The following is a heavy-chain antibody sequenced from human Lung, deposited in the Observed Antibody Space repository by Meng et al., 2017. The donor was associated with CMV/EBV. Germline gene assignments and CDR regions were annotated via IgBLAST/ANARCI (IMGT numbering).Heavy chain of an antibody. CDR3: AKGPLRSGSYPSYFDY. CDR2: ISGGGDRT. CDR1: GFPFSSYA. J-gene: IGHJ4*02. V-gene: IGHV3-23*01. Sequence: SLKISXAASGFPFSSYAMSWVRQAPGKGLEWVSAISGGGDRTYNADSVRGRFTISRDESKNTVYLQMSSLRAEDTAVYYCAKGPLRSGSYPSYFDYWGQGALVTVSS. D-gene: IGHD1-26*01.